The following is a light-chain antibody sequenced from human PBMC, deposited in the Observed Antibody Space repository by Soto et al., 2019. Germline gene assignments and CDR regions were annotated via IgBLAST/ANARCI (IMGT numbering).Light chain of an antibody. Sequence: ETASTQAPATGSTSPGARATLSCRASQSVSTTLAWYPHQPGLAPRLLLSGAAPRATGLPARFSGSGSGTEFTLTISSLEPEDFAVYYCQQYNNWPGTFGQGTEVDIK. J-gene: IGKJ1*01. CDR1: QSVSTT. CDR2: GAA. CDR3: QQYNNWPGT. V-gene: IGKV3-15*01.